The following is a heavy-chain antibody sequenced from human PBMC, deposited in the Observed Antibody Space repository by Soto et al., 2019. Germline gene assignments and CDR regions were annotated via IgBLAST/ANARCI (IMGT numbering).Heavy chain of an antibody. V-gene: IGHV1-69*06. CDR2: VIPMFPKA. CDR1: GGKFISDA. CDR3: ARCHSDSSGPGYLDS. J-gene: IGHJ4*02. Sequence: QVRLVQSEAEVKKAGSSVKVSCKASGGKFISDAVTWVRQAPGQGLEWMGGVIPMFPKANYAQKFQGRATITADKSTSTVYMELHSLKSEDTALYYCARCHSDSSGPGYLDSWGQGTLVTVTS. D-gene: IGHD3-22*01.